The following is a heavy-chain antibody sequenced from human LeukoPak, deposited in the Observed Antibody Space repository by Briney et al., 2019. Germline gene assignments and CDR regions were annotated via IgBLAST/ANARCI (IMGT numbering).Heavy chain of an antibody. V-gene: IGHV3-21*06. D-gene: IGHD1-26*01. Sequence: GGSLRLSCAASGFTFITYSMTWVRQAPGKGLEWVSSITSSSNYIHYADSVRGRFTISRDNAKSSLYLQMNSLRAEDTAVYYCAITEWRGSYYYGMDVWGQGTTVTVSS. CDR1: GFTFITYS. J-gene: IGHJ6*02. CDR2: ITSSSNYI. CDR3: AITEWRGSYYYGMDV.